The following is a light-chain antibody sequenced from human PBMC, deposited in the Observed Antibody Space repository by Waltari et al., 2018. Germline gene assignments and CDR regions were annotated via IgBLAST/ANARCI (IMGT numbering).Light chain of an antibody. V-gene: IGKV2D-29*01. CDR1: QSLLHTDGKRY. J-gene: IGKJ4*01. CDR3: MQSIQMPLT. CDR2: EVS. Sequence: IVMTQTLASLSVTPGQPASLSCKSKQSLLHTDGKRYLYWYLQKPGQPPQLLIHEVSKRFSGVPDRFSGSGSGTDFTLKISRVEAEDVGVYYCMQSIQMPLTFGGGTKVEIK.